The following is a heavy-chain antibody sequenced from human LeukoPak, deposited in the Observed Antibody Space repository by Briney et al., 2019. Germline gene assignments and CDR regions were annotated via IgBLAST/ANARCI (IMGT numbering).Heavy chain of an antibody. CDR2: IYYSGST. V-gene: IGHV4-39*07. Sequence: SETLSLTCTVSGGSISSSSYYWGWIRQPPGKGLEWIGSIYYSGSTYYNPSLKSRVTISVGTSKNQFSLKLSSVTAADTAVYYCARGWGKSRSWYQSKYTTPFDYWGQGTLVTVSS. D-gene: IGHD6-13*01. CDR3: ARGWGKSRSWYQSKYTTPFDY. J-gene: IGHJ4*02. CDR1: GGSISSSSYY.